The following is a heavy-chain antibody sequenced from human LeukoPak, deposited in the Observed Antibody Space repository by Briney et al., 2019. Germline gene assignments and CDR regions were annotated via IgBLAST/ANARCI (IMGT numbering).Heavy chain of an antibody. Sequence: PSETLSLTCTVSSGSIGSNSNYWGWIRQAPGKGLEWIGNVYYSGSTFYNPSLKSRVTISVDTSKNQFSLKLRSVTAADTAIYYCARASFNVVFGNWFDPWGQGTLVTVSS. D-gene: IGHD2-8*01. CDR3: ARASFNVVFGNWFDP. CDR1: SGSIGSNSNY. CDR2: VYYSGST. J-gene: IGHJ5*02. V-gene: IGHV4-39*01.